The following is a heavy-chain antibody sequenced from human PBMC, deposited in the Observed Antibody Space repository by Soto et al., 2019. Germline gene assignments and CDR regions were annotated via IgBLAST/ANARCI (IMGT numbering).Heavy chain of an antibody. J-gene: IGHJ4*02. CDR3: ARVRDYIWWSYRGGYYFDY. CDR1: GYTFTSYG. CDR2: ISAYNGNT. Sequence: ASVKVSCKAPGYTFTSYGISWVRQAPGQGLEWMGWISAYNGNTNYAQKLQGRVTMTTDTSTSTAYMELRSLRSDDTAVYYCARVRDYIWWSYRGGYYFDYWGQGTLVTVSS. V-gene: IGHV1-18*01. D-gene: IGHD3-16*02.